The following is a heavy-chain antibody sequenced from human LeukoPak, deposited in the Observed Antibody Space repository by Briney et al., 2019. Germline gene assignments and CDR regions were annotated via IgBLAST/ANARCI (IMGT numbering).Heavy chain of an antibody. J-gene: IGHJ6*03. V-gene: IGHV4-39*07. CDR2: IFHTGTI. CDR1: GGSISSNDYY. D-gene: IGHD6-13*01. Sequence: SETLSLTCTVSGGSISSNDYYWGWIRQPPGKGLEWIACIFHTGTIYYNPSLKSRVTISVDTSKNQFSLKLSSVTAADTAVYYCARDRLHYIAAAVLYYYMDVWGKGTTVTVSS. CDR3: ARDRLHYIAAAVLYYYMDV.